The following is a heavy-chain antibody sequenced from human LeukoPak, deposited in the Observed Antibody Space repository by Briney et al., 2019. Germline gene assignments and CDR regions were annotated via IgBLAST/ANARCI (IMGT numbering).Heavy chain of an antibody. CDR2: ISYDGRNK. V-gene: IGHV3-30*18. J-gene: IGHJ4*02. CDR1: GFTFNNYG. Sequence: PGGSLRLSCEASGFTFNNYGMHWVRQAPGKGLEWVAVISYDGRNKHYPDSVKGRFTISRDISTDTLWLQMDSLRTEDTAVYYCAKGPLRGTAAAIDYWGQGTLVTVSS. CDR3: AKGPLRGTAAAIDY. D-gene: IGHD2-2*01.